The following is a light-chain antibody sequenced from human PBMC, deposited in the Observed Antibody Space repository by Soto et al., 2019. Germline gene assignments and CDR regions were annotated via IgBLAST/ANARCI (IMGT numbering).Light chain of an antibody. V-gene: IGKV4-1*01. CDR1: QSVLYSSNNKNY. CDR2: WAS. CDR3: QQFYSTPLT. Sequence: DIVMTQSPDSLAVSLGERATINCKSSQSVLYSSNNKNYLAWYQQKPGHPPKLLIYWASTRESGVPDRFSGSGFGTDLTLTISSLQAEDVAVYYCQQFYSTPLTFGGGTKVEIK. J-gene: IGKJ4*01.